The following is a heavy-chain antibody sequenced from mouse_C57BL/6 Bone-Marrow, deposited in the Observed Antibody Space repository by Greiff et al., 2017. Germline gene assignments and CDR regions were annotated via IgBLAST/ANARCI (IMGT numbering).Heavy chain of an antibody. J-gene: IGHJ4*01. CDR2: INPYNGGT. Sequence: EVHLVESGPVLVKPGASVKMSCKASGYTFTDYYMNWVKQSHGKSLEWIGVINPYNGGTSYNQKFKGKVTLTVDKSSSTAYMELNSLTSEDSAVYYCASPYYYAMDYWGQGTSVTVSS. CDR1: GYTFTDYY. CDR3: ASPYYYAMDY. V-gene: IGHV1-19*01.